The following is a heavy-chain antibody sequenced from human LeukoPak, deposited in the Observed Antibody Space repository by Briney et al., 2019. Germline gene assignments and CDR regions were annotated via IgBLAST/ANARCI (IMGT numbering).Heavy chain of an antibody. CDR3: ARESIVVVPPDYYYYYYMDV. D-gene: IGHD2-2*01. CDR2: IYTSGSA. CDR1: GGSISSYY. V-gene: IGHV4-4*07. Sequence: SETLSLTCTVSGGSISSYYWSWIRQPAGKGLEWIGRIYTSGSANYNPSLKSRVTMSVDTSKNQFSLKLSSVTAADTAVYYCARESIVVVPPDYYYYYYMDVWGKGTTVTVSS. J-gene: IGHJ6*03.